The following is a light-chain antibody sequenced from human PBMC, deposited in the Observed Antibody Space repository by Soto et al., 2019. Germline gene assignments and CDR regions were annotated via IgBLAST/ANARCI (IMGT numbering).Light chain of an antibody. J-gene: IGLJ3*02. V-gene: IGLV1-40*01. CDR3: QSYASSMSGSV. CDR2: GNS. CDR1: SSNIGAGYD. Sequence: QSVLTQPPSVSGAPGQRVTISCTGSSSNIGAGYDVHWYQPLPGTAPKLLIYGNSNRPSGVPDRFSGSKSGTSASLAITGLQAEDEAESYCQSYASSMSGSVFGGGTKVTVL.